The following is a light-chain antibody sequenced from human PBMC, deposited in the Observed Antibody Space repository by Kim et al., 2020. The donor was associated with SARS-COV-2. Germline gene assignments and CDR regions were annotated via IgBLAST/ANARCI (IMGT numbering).Light chain of an antibody. CDR1: QDIDNY. Sequence: ASVADGVTITCRASQDIDNYLAWYEQKPGKVPKLLVYAASVLKSGGPSRFSGRRSGTDLTLTISNLQPEDVATYYCQKYDRAPWTFGQGTKVDIK. CDR3: QKYDRAPWT. CDR2: AAS. J-gene: IGKJ1*01. V-gene: IGKV1-27*01.